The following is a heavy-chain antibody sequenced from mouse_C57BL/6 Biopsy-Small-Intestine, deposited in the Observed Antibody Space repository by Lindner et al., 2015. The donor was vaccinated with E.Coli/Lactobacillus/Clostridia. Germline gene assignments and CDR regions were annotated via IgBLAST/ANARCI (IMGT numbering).Heavy chain of an antibody. CDR1: GYTFTNYW. V-gene: IGHV1-63*01. D-gene: IGHD2-4*01. J-gene: IGHJ2*01. CDR2: IYPGGGYT. CDR3: ARKVFYYDYDGYYFDY. Sequence: VQLQESGAELVRPGTSVKMSCKASGYTFTNYWIGWAKQRPGHGLEWIGDIYPGGGYTNYNEKFKGKATLTADKSSSTAYMQFSSLTSEDSAIYYCARKVFYYDYDGYYFDYWGQGTTLTVSS.